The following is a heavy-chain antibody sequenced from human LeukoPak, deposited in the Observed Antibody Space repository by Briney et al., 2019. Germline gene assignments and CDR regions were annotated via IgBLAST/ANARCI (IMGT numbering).Heavy chain of an antibody. CDR2: INAGNGNT. CDR3: ARDKGARVADRVLRYFDWLPMDGMDV. J-gene: IGHJ6*04. Sequence: GASVKVSCKASGYTFTGYYMHWVRQAPGQRLEWMGWINAGNGNTKYSQKFQGRVTITRDTSASTAYMELSSLRSEDTAVYYCARDKGARVADRVLRYFDWLPMDGMDVWGEGTTVTVSS. D-gene: IGHD3-9*01. V-gene: IGHV1-3*01. CDR1: GYTFTGYY.